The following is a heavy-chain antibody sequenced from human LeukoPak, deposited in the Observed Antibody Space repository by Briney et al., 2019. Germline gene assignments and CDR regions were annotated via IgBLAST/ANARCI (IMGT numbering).Heavy chain of an antibody. CDR3: ARVKYYYDSSGYYFIDS. V-gene: IGHV1-2*06. J-gene: IGHJ4*02. Sequence: ASVKVSCKASGYTFTGYYMHWVRQAPGQGLEWMGRINPNSGGTNYAQKFQGRVTMTRDTSISAAYMDLSRLRSDDTAVYYCARVKYYYDSSGYYFIDSWGQGTLVTVS. CDR1: GYTFTGYY. D-gene: IGHD3-22*01. CDR2: INPNSGGT.